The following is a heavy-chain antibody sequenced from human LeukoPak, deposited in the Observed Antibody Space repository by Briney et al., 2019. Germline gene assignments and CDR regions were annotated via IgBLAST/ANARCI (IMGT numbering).Heavy chain of an antibody. CDR3: ARANVVVVPAVDY. V-gene: IGHV4-30-2*01. Sequence: PSQTLSLTCTVSGGSISSGGYYWSWIRQPPGKGLEWIGYIYHSGSTYYNPSLKSRVTISVDRSKNQFSLKLSSVTAADTAVYYCARANVVVVPAVDYWGQGALVTVSS. J-gene: IGHJ4*02. CDR2: IYHSGST. D-gene: IGHD2-2*01. CDR1: GGSISSGGYY.